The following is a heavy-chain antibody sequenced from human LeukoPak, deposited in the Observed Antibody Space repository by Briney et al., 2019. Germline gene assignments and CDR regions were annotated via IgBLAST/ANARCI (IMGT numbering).Heavy chain of an antibody. CDR1: GYTFTSYD. CDR2: MNPNSGNT. D-gene: IGHD1-1*01. V-gene: IGHV1-8*01. Sequence: ASVKVSCKASGYTFTSYDINWVRQATGQGLEWMGWMNPNSGNTGYAQKFQGRVTMTRNTSISTAYMEPSSLRSEDTAVYYCAREKKTGRAFDPWGQGTLVTVSS. J-gene: IGHJ5*02. CDR3: AREKKTGRAFDP.